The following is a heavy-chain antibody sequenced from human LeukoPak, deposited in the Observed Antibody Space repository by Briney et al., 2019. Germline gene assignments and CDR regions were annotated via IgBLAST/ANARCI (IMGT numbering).Heavy chain of an antibody. CDR2: IHYSGRT. V-gene: IGHV4-59*08. J-gene: IGHJ5*02. Sequence: PSETLSLTCSVSGASINSYWWSWIRQPPGRGLEWIAYIHYSGRTNYNPSLKSRVTVSLDTSKNQVPLMLTSVTAADTAVYFYATHVLFDPDNHSYWFDPWGQGTLVTVSS. D-gene: IGHD1-14*01. CDR3: ATHVLFDPDNHSYWFDP. CDR1: GASINSYW.